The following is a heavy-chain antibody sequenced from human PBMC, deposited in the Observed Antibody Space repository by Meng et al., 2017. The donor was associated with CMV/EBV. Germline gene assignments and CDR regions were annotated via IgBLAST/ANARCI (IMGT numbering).Heavy chain of an antibody. CDR2: IYYSGST. Sequence: SETLSLTCSVSGGSIRSSSYYWGWIRQPPGKGLEWIGSIYYSGSTYYNRSLKSRVTISADTSRNHFSLKLSSVTAADTAVYYCVRHIIVVPARGYGVDVWGQGTTVTVSS. CDR1: GGSIRSSSYY. D-gene: IGHD2-2*01. V-gene: IGHV4-39*01. J-gene: IGHJ6*02. CDR3: VRHIIVVPARGYGVDV.